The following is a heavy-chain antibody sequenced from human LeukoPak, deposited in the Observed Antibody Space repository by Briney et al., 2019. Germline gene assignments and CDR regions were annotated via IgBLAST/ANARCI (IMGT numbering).Heavy chain of an antibody. D-gene: IGHD2/OR15-2a*01. Sequence: GRSLRLSCAASGFTFSSYGMHWVRQAPGKGLEWVAVISYDGSNKYYADSVKGRFTISRDNSKNTLYLQMNSLRAGDTAVYYCAKTLANRFDYWGQGTLVTVSS. CDR3: AKTLANRFDY. CDR1: GFTFSSYG. V-gene: IGHV3-30*18. CDR2: ISYDGSNK. J-gene: IGHJ4*02.